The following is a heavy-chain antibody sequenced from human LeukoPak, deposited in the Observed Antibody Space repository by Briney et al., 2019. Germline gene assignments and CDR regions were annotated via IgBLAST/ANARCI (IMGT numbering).Heavy chain of an antibody. CDR1: GFTFSSYW. CDR2: MNQDGSEK. D-gene: IGHD3-22*01. J-gene: IGHJ4*02. Sequence: GGSLRLSCAASGFTFSSYWMSWVRQAPGKGLEWVANMNQDGSEKFYVDSVKGRFTISRGNAENSLFLQMNSLRAEDTAVYYCARVPFYYDSSGYLHYWGQGTLVTVSS. V-gene: IGHV3-7*03. CDR3: ARVPFYYDSSGYLHY.